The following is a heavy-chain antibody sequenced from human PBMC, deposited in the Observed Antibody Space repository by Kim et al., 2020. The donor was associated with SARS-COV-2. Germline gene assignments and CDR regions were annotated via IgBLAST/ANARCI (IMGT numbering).Heavy chain of an antibody. J-gene: IGHJ5*02. Sequence: SETLSLTCAVYGGSFSGYYWSWIRQPPGKGLEWIGEINHSGSTNYNPSLKSRVTISVDTSKNQFSLKLSSVTAADTAVYYCARGKGPKGGTEQLVHNWFDPWGQGTLVTVSS. CDR3: ARGKGPKGGTEQLVHNWFDP. CDR2: INHSGST. V-gene: IGHV4-34*01. CDR1: GGSFSGYY. D-gene: IGHD6-13*01.